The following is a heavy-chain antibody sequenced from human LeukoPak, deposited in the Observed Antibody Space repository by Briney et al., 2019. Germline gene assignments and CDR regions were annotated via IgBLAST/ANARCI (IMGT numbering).Heavy chain of an antibody. CDR2: IYYSGNT. V-gene: IGHV4-59*01. CDR3: ARGYSGSYGRFDY. D-gene: IGHD1-26*01. CDR1: GGSISGFY. J-gene: IGHJ4*02. Sequence: SETLSLTCTVSGGSISGFYWSWIRQPPGKGLEWIGYIYYSGNTNYNPSLKNRVTISVDTSKNQFSLKLSSVTAADTAVYYCARGYSGSYGRFDYWGQGTLATVSS.